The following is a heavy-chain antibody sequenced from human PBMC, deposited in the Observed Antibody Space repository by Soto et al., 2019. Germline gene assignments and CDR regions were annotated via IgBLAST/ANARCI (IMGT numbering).Heavy chain of an antibody. CDR3: ARAGYYAFWSGYFAFDY. D-gene: IGHD3-3*01. V-gene: IGHV4-61*01. CDR1: GGSVSSGSYY. CDR2: IYYSGST. J-gene: IGHJ4*02. Sequence: SETLSLTCTVSGGSVSSGSYYWSWIRQPPGKGLEWIGYIYYSGSTNYNPSLKSRVTISVDTSKNQFSLKLSSVTAADTAVYYCARAGYYAFWSGYFAFDYWGQGTPVTVYS.